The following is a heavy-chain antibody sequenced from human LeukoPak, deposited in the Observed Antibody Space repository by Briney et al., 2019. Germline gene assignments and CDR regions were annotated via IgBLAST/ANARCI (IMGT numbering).Heavy chain of an antibody. Sequence: ASVKVSCKASGYTFTGYYMHWVRQAPGQGLEWMGWINPNSGGTNYAQKFQGRVTMTRDTSISTAYMELSRLRSEDTAVYYCARVGLAAAGTAYYYYMDVWGKGTTVTICS. D-gene: IGHD6-13*01. J-gene: IGHJ6*03. V-gene: IGHV1-2*02. CDR3: ARVGLAAAGTAYYYYMDV. CDR2: INPNSGGT. CDR1: GYTFTGYY.